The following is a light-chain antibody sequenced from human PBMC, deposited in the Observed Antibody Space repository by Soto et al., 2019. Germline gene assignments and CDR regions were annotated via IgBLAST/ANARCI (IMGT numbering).Light chain of an antibody. V-gene: IGKV3-15*01. CDR3: QQYNNWPMYT. J-gene: IGKJ2*01. CDR2: GAS. CDR1: QSVSSN. Sequence: EIVMTQSPATLSVSPGERATLSCRASQSVSSNLAWYQQKPGQAPRLLIYGASTRATGIPARFSGSGSGTEFTLTISSRKSEDFAVYYCQQYNNWPMYTFGQGTKLEIK.